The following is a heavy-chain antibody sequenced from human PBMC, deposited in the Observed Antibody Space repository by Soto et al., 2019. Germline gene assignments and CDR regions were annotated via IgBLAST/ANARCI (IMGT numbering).Heavy chain of an antibody. J-gene: IGHJ6*04. CDR1: GRSISSSSYY. Sequence: PSETLSLTCTVSGRSISSSSYYWGWIRQPPGKGLEWIGSIFYSGTTYYNPSLKSRVTISVDTSKNQFSLKLSSVTAADTAVYYCACIFSGGSSYGFYYYAMDVWGTGTTVS. CDR3: ACIFSGGSSYGFYYYAMDV. V-gene: IGHV4-39*01. CDR2: IFYSGTT. D-gene: IGHD5-18*01.